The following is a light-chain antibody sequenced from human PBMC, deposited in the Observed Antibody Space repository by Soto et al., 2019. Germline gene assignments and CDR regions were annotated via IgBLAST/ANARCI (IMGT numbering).Light chain of an antibody. J-gene: IGKJ1*01. CDR2: GAS. V-gene: IGKV3-15*01. Sequence: EIVLTQSPGTLSLSPGEGATLSCRASQSVRSNYLAWYQQKPGQAPRLLIYGASTRATGIPARFSGSGSGTDFTLTISGLQSEDFAVYYCQQYNNWPQTFGQGTKVDI. CDR1: QSVRSN. CDR3: QQYNNWPQT.